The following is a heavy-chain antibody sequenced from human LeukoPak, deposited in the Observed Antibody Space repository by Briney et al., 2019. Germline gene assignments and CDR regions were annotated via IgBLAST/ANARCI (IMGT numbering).Heavy chain of an antibody. CDR3: ARLVISYYYGSGSYPEGYFDY. CDR2: INHSGST. Sequence: SETLSLTCAVYGGSFSGYYWSWIRQPPGKGLEWIGEINHSGSTNYNPSLKSRVTISVDTSKNQFSLKLSSVTAADTAVYYCARLVISYYYGSGSYPEGYFDYWGQGTLVTVSS. J-gene: IGHJ4*02. D-gene: IGHD3-10*01. CDR1: GGSFSGYY. V-gene: IGHV4-34*01.